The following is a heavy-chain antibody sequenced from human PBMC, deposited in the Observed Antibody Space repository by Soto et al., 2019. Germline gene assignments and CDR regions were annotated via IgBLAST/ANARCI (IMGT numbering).Heavy chain of an antibody. J-gene: IGHJ4*02. CDR2: IWYDGSNK. CDR3: ARDLATSPY. V-gene: IGHV3-33*01. Sequence: GGAMRLSCAASGFTFSSYGMHWVRQAPGKGLEWVAVIWYDGSNKYYADSVKGRFTISRDNSKNTLYLQMNSLRAEDKAVYYCARDLATSPYWGQGTLVTVSS. CDR1: GFTFSSYG.